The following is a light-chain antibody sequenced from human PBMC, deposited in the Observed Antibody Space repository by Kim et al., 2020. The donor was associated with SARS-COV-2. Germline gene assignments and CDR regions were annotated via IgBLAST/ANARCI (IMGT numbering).Light chain of an antibody. CDR3: QQSYSTPPVT. Sequence: DIQMTQSPSSLSASVGDRVTITCRASQSISSYLNWYQQKPGKAPKLLIYAASSLQSGVPSRFSGSGSGTDFTLTISILQPEDFATYYCQQSYSTPPVTFGGGTKVDIK. J-gene: IGKJ4*01. V-gene: IGKV1-39*01. CDR2: AAS. CDR1: QSISSY.